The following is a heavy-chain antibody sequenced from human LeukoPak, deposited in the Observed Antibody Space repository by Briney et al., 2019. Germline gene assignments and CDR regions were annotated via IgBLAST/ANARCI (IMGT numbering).Heavy chain of an antibody. D-gene: IGHD5-18*01. J-gene: IGHJ4*02. CDR3: ARVSVDTAMVTRIFDY. Sequence: GASVKVSCKASGYTFTSYGISWVRQAPGQGLEWMGWISAYNGNTNYAQKLQGRVTMTTDTSTSTAYMELRSLRSDDTAVYYCARVSVDTAMVTRIFDYWGQGTLVTVSS. V-gene: IGHV1-18*01. CDR2: ISAYNGNT. CDR1: GYTFTSYG.